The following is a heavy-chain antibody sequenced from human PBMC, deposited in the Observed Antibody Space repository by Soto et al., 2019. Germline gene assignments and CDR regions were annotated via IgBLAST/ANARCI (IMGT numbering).Heavy chain of an antibody. CDR3: ARSPDSSGYYPKWYYYGMDV. D-gene: IGHD3-22*01. Sequence: SETLSVTCAVSGGSISRSNWFSWVRQPPEKGMEWIGEIYHSGSTNYNPSLKSRVTISVDKSKNQFSLKLSSVTAADTAVYYCARSPDSSGYYPKWYYYGMDVWGQGTTVT. CDR1: GGSISRSNW. V-gene: IGHV4-4*02. CDR2: IYHSGST. J-gene: IGHJ6*02.